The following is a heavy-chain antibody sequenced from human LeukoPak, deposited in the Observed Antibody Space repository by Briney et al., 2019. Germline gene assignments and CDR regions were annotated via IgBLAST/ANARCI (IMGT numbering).Heavy chain of an antibody. CDR3: ARGGTYYDFWSGTYYFDY. CDR2: IYYSGST. CDR1: GGSISSSSYY. J-gene: IGHJ4*02. Sequence: SETLSLTCTVSGGSISSSSYYWGWIRQPPGKGLEWIGSIYYSGSTYYNPSLKSRVTISVDTSKNQFSLKLSSVTAADTAVYYCARGGTYYDFWSGTYYFDYWGQGTLVTVSS. V-gene: IGHV4-39*07. D-gene: IGHD3-3*01.